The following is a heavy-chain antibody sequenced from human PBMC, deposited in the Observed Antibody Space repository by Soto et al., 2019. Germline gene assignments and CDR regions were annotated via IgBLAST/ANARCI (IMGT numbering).Heavy chain of an antibody. Sequence: QLQLQESGSGLVKPSQTLSLTCSVSGDSISSGGSSWSWIRQTPGKGLEWIGRIYITRSPNYNPSLKSRVTMSVDTSKNQFSLKLSLTSVTAADTAVYYCARSPAYGDYANLDTWGQGTLVTVSS. CDR3: ARSPAYGDYANLDT. D-gene: IGHD4-17*01. CDR2: IYITRSP. CDR1: GDSISSGGSS. J-gene: IGHJ5*02. V-gene: IGHV4-30-2*01.